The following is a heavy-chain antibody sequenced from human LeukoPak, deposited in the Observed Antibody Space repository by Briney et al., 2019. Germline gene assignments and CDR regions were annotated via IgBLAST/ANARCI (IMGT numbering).Heavy chain of an antibody. D-gene: IGHD3/OR15-3a*01. Sequence: GGSLRLSCEASGFTFNNYWMHWVRQGPGKGLVWGARISGDGKSTAYADSVKGRFTISRDNSKNTMYLQVNSLRAEDTALYFCARLPVPINDFGDYFDYWGQGILVTVSS. CDR3: ARLPVPINDFGDYFDY. CDR2: ISGDGKST. J-gene: IGHJ4*02. V-gene: IGHV3-74*01. CDR1: GFTFNNYW.